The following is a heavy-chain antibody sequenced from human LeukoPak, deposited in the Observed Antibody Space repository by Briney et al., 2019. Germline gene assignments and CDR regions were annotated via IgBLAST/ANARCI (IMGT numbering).Heavy chain of an antibody. Sequence: PGGSLRLSCAASGFTVSSNYMSWVRQAPGKGLEWVSVIYSGGSTYYADSVKGRFTISRDNSKNTLYLQMNSLRAEDTAVYYCARVESPEGGYDWYFDYWGQGTLVTVSS. CDR1: GFTVSSNY. V-gene: IGHV3-53*01. D-gene: IGHD5-12*01. CDR3: ARVESPEGGYDWYFDY. J-gene: IGHJ4*02. CDR2: IYSGGST.